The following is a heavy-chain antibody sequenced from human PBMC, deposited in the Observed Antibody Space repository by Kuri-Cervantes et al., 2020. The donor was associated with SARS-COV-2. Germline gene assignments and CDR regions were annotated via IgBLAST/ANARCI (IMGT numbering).Heavy chain of an antibody. J-gene: IGHJ4*02. V-gene: IGHV4-61*09. D-gene: IGHD6-19*01. Sequence: SCSVSGGSISSGSYYSTWIRQPAGKGLEWIGHIYTSGGTNYNPSLKSRVTISADTSKNQFSLNLSSVTAADTAVYYCARGIAVAGAKYFDYWGQGTLVTVSS. CDR1: GGSISSGSYY. CDR3: ARGIAVAGAKYFDY. CDR2: IYTSGGT.